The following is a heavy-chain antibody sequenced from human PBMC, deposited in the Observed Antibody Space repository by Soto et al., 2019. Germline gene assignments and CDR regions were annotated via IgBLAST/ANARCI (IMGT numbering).Heavy chain of an antibody. CDR2: INTDGSII. CDR3: ARDTDGLHY. Sequence: GGVLGPLFSASWLLFRYYKMHLVRQAPGKGLVWVSRINTDGSIIDYADSVKGRFTVSRDNAKNTLYLQMNSLRADDTAVYYCARDTDGLHYWGQGTLVTVSS. J-gene: IGHJ4*02. CDR1: WLLFRYYK. V-gene: IGHV3-74*01.